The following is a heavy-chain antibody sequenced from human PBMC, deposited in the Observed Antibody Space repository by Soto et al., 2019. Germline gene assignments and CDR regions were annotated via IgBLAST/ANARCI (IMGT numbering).Heavy chain of an antibody. CDR2: ISSSSSYS. J-gene: IGHJ4*02. Sequence: GGSLRLSCAASGFTFSDYYMIWIRQAPGKGLEWVSYISSSSSYSNYADSVMGRFTISRDNAKNLLYLQMNSLRAEDTALYYCARAYGFESTNWYGVGYWGQGTLVTVSS. CDR1: GFTFSDYY. D-gene: IGHD6-13*01. CDR3: ARAYGFESTNWYGVGY. V-gene: IGHV3-11*03.